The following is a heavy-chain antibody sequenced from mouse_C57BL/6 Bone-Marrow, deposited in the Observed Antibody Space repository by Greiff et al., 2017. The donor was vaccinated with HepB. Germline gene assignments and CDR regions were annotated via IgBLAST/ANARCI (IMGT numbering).Heavy chain of an antibody. CDR1: GYAFSSSW. D-gene: IGHD1-1*01. J-gene: IGHJ1*03. Sequence: LVESGPELVKPGASVKISCKASGYAFSSSWMNWVKQRPGKGLEWIGRIYPGDGDTNYNGKFKGKATLTADKSSSTAYMQLSSLTSEDSAVYFCARSAGSSYGWYFDVWGTGTTVTVSS. CDR3: ARSAGSSYGWYFDV. V-gene: IGHV1-82*01. CDR2: IYPGDGDT.